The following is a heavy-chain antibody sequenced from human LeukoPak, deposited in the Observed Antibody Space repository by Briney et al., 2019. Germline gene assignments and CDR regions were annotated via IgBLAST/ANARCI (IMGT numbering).Heavy chain of an antibody. CDR1: GGSISSGSYY. CDR2: IYTSGST. Sequence: SQTLSLTCTVSGGSISSGSYYWSWIRQPAGKGLEWIGRIYTSGSTNYNPSLKSRVTISVDTSKNQFSLKLSSVTVADTAVYYCARVWNSSGWYRDYYYMDVWGKGTTVTVSS. J-gene: IGHJ6*03. D-gene: IGHD6-19*01. V-gene: IGHV4-61*02. CDR3: ARVWNSSGWYRDYYYMDV.